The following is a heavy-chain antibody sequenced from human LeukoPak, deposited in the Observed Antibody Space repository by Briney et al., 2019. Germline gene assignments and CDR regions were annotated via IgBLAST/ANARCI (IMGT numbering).Heavy chain of an antibody. J-gene: IGHJ6*03. D-gene: IGHD1-26*01. CDR2: ISYDGSNK. V-gene: IGHV3-30*04. Sequence: GGSLRLSCAASGFTFSSYAMHWVRQAPGKGLEWVAVISYDGSNKYYADSVKGRFTISRDNAKNSLYLQMNSLRAEDTALYYCARDGESVGATTYYYYYYMDVWGKGTTVTVSS. CDR1: GFTFSSYA. CDR3: ARDGESVGATTYYYYYYMDV.